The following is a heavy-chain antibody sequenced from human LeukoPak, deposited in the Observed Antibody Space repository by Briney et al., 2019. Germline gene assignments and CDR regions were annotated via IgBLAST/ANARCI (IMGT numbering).Heavy chain of an antibody. D-gene: IGHD3-3*01. CDR3: AKDGYYDGDYMDV. CDR1: GFTFSSYG. Sequence: GGSLRLSCATSGFTFSSYGMHWVRQAPGKGLEWVAFLRYDESNKYYADSVKGRFTISRDISKKTLYLQMNSLRAEDTAVYYCAKDGYYDGDYMDVWGKGTTVTVSS. V-gene: IGHV3-30*02. CDR2: LRYDESNK. J-gene: IGHJ6*03.